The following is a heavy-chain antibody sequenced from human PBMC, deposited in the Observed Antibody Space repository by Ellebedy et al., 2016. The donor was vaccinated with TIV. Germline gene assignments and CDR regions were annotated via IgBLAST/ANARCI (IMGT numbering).Heavy chain of an antibody. D-gene: IGHD2-2*01. CDR1: GFTFSNYG. J-gene: IGHJ2*01. CDR2: ISGSGYST. V-gene: IGHV3-23*01. Sequence: PGGSLRLSCTVSGFTFSNYGMRWVRQAPGKGLEWVSAISGSGYSTYYADSVKGRFTISRANSKNPLYLQMNSLRTEDAAVYYCAKDLAVAVPASGYFDVWGRGTLVTVSS. CDR3: AKDLAVAVPASGYFDV.